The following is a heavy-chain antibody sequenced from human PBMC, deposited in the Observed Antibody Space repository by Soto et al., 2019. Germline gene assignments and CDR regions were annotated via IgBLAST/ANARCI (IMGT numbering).Heavy chain of an antibody. D-gene: IGHD6-19*01. CDR1: GFTFNNYA. Sequence: GGSLRLSCAASGFTFNNYALHWVRQAPDKGLEWLATISSESDDTNTYYLDSVKGRFRISRDNSKNTLYLHMNSLRAEDTAVYYCARDGDPGIAVPGTPAYFDYWGQGTLVTVSS. V-gene: IGHV3-30-3*01. CDR3: ARDGDPGIAVPGTPAYFDY. CDR2: ISSESDDTNT. J-gene: IGHJ4*02.